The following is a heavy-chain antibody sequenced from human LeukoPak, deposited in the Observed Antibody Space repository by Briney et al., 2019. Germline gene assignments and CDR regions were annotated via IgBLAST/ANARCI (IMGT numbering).Heavy chain of an antibody. V-gene: IGHV3-23*01. J-gene: IGHJ5*02. CDR2: ISGSGGST. CDR3: ARVRWNDLDPWFDP. CDR1: GFTFSSYA. D-gene: IGHD1-1*01. Sequence: PGGSLRLSCAASGFTFSSYAMSWVRQAPGKGLEWVSAISGSGGSTYYADSVKGRFTISRDNSKNTLYLQMNSLRAEDTAVYYCARVRWNDLDPWFDPWGQGTLVTVPS.